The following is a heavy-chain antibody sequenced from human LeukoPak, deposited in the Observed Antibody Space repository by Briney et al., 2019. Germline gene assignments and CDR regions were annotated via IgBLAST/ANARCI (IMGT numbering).Heavy chain of an antibody. CDR3: ARIPIAAAGTVYYYYYGMDV. J-gene: IGHJ6*02. V-gene: IGHV1-8*01. D-gene: IGHD6-13*01. CDR2: MNPNSGNT. Sequence: ASVKVSCKASGYTFTSYDINGVRQATGQGLEWMGWMNPNSGNTGYAQKFQGRVTMTRNTSISTAYMELSSLRSEDTAVYYCARIPIAAAGTVYYYYYGMDVWGQGTTVTVSS. CDR1: GYTFTSYD.